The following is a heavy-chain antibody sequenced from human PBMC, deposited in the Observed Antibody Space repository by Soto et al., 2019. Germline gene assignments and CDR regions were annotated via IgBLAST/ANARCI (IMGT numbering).Heavy chain of an antibody. CDR3: AADGGMSVDSSWYFDY. CDR1: GGTFSSYA. J-gene: IGHJ4*02. CDR2: IIPIFGTA. D-gene: IGHD6-13*01. V-gene: IGHV1-69*05. Sequence: SVKVSCKASGGTFSSYAISWVRQAPGQGLEWMGGIIPIFGTANYAQKFQERVTITRDMSTSTAYMELSSLRSEDTAVYYCAADGGMSVDSSWYFDYWGQGTLVTVSS.